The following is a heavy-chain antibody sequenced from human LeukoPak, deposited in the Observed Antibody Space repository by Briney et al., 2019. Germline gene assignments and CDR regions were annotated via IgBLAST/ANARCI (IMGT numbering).Heavy chain of an antibody. CDR1: GGSFSGYY. J-gene: IGHJ6*03. D-gene: IGHD5-18*01. CDR3: ARGRIQLWLSPYYYYYYMDV. Sequence: SETLSLTCAVYGGSFSGYYWSWIRQPPGKGLEWIGEINHSGSTNYNPSLKSRVTISVDTSKNQFSLKLSSVTAADTAMYYCARGRIQLWLSPYYYYYYMDVWGKGTTVTVSS. V-gene: IGHV4-34*01. CDR2: INHSGST.